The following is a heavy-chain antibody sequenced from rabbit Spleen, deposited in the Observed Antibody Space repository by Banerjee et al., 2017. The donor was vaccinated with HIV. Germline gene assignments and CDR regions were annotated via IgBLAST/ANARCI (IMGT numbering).Heavy chain of an antibody. J-gene: IGHJ4*01. Sequence: QSLEESGGDLVKPGASLTLTCTASGFSFSSSDYMCWVRQAPGKGLEWISCIAGSGGTILYASWAKGRFTISRISSTTVSLQMTSLTAADTATYFCARGGVYGGDVYGTHLDLWGPGTLVTVS. CDR1: GFSFSSSDY. V-gene: IGHV1S40*01. CDR3: ARGGVYGGDVYGTHLDL. CDR2: IAGSGGTI. D-gene: IGHD6-1*01.